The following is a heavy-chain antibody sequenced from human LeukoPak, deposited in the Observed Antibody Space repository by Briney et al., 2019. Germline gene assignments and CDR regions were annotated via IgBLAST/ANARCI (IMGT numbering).Heavy chain of an antibody. CDR1: SGSFSGYY. V-gene: IGHV4-34*01. J-gene: IGHJ4*02. CDR3: VGSGKPGPDY. Sequence: SETLSLTCAVYSGSFSGYYWNWIRQSPGKGLEWIGEINHSGSTNYNPSLESRVTISVDTSKNQFSLKLRSVTAADTAVYYCVGSGKPGPDYWGQGTLVTVSS. D-gene: IGHD3-16*01. CDR2: INHSGST.